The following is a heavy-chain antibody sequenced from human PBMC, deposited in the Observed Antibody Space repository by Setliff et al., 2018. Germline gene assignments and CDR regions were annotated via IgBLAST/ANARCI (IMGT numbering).Heavy chain of an antibody. V-gene: IGHV3-15*05. CDR3: TTGQFCFNGVCYPSLYHYMDV. D-gene: IGHD2-8*01. J-gene: IGHJ6*03. CDR1: GFTFSNAW. Sequence: PGGSLRLSCAASGFTFSNAWMSWVRQAPGKGLEWVGRIKSKTDGGTTDYAAPVKGRFTISRDDSKNTVYLQMNSLKIEDSGVYYCTTGQFCFNGVCYPSLYHYMDVWGKGTTVTVSS. CDR2: IKSKTDGGTT.